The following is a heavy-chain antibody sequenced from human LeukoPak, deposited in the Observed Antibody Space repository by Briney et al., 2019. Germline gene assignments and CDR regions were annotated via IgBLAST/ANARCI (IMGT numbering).Heavy chain of an antibody. CDR2: IIPIFGTA. CDR1: GGTFSSYA. CDR3: ARDPHNIVVVPAARSGAFDI. J-gene: IGHJ3*02. D-gene: IGHD2-2*01. V-gene: IGHV1-69*01. Sequence: GSSVKVSCKASGGTFSSYAISWVRQAPGQGLEWMGGIIPIFGTANYAQKFQGRVTITADESTSTAYMELSSLRSEDTAVYYCARDPHNIVVVPAARSGAFDIWGQGTMATVSS.